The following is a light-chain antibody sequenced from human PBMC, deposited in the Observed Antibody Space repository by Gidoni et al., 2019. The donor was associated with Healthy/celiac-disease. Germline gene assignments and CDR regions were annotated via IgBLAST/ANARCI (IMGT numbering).Light chain of an antibody. CDR2: GAS. J-gene: IGKJ1*01. CDR3: QQYGSTPPWT. V-gene: IGKV3-20*01. Sequence: EIVLTTSPGTLSLSPGERATLSCRASQSVSSSYLAWYQQKPGQAPRHLIYGASSRATGIPDRCSGSGSGTDFTLTISRLEPEEVAVYYCQQYGSTPPWTFGQGTKVEIK. CDR1: QSVSSSY.